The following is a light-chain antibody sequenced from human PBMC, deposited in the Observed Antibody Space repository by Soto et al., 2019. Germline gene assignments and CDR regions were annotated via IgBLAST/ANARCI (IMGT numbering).Light chain of an antibody. V-gene: IGLV2-8*01. CDR2: EVN. J-gene: IGLJ1*01. CDR1: SSDISDNKY. CDR3: NSYVGSNNYV. Sequence: QFALTQPPSASGSPGQSVTISCTGTSSDISDNKYVSWFQQHPGKAPKVLIYEVNKRASGVPDRFSGSKSGNTASLTVSGLRADDEADYYCNSYVGSNNYVFGTGTKVTVL.